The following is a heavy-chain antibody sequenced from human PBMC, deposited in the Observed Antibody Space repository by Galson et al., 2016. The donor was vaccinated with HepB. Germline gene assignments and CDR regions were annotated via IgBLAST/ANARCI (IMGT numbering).Heavy chain of an antibody. CDR1: GFTFRNYG. CDR2: ISRSGDST. CDR3: VQGSTAPAV. J-gene: IGHJ6*04. V-gene: IGHV3-23*01. Sequence: ASGFTFRNYGMTWVRQAPGKGLEVVSSISRSGDSTDYADSVKGRFTISRDNSKNTLSLQMNSLTADDTAIYYCVQGSTAPAVWGKGTTVTVSS. D-gene: IGHD1-26*01.